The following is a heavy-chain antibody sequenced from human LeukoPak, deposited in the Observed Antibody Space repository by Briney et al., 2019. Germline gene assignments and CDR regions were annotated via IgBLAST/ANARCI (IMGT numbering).Heavy chain of an antibody. D-gene: IGHD3-10*01. V-gene: IGHV3-7*01. J-gene: IGHJ6*03. CDR2: IKQDGSEK. Sequence: GGSLRLSCAASGFTFSSYWMSWVRQAPGKGLEWVANIKQDGSEKYYVDSVKGRFTISRDNAKNSLYLQMNSLRAEDTAVYYCARAPTGYYGSGSYYNDNYYYYMDVWGKGTTVTISS. CDR1: GFTFSSYW. CDR3: ARAPTGYYGSGSYYNDNYYYYMDV.